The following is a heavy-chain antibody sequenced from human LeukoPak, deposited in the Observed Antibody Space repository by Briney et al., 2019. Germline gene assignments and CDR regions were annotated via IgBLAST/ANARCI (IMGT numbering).Heavy chain of an antibody. J-gene: IGHJ6*02. CDR1: GYSFTTCW. V-gene: IGHV5-51*01. CDR2: IYPDDSET. CDR3: ARRGSRSSGVYYGLDV. Sequence: GESLKISCKGSGYSFTTCWIGWVRQMPGKGLEWMGFIYPDDSETRYSPSFQGQVTISADKSSSTAYVQWTSLKASDSAMYYCARRGSRSSGVYYGLDVWGQGTTVTVSS. D-gene: IGHD6-6*01.